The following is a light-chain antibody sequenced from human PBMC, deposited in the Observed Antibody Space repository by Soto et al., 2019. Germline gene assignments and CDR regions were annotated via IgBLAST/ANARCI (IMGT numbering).Light chain of an antibody. CDR3: QQYYLGVT. Sequence: DIQMTQSPSTLSASVGDRVTITCRASQSISSWLAWYQQKPGKAPKLLIYDASSLESGVPSRFSGSGSGTEFTRTISSLQPDDFANYYGQQYYLGVTFGGGTKVEIK. V-gene: IGKV1-5*01. CDR1: QSISSW. CDR2: DAS. J-gene: IGKJ4*01.